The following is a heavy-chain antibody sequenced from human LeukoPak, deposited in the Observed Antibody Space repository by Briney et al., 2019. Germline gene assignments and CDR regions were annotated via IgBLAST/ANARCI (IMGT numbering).Heavy chain of an antibody. CDR2: IYTSGST. CDR3: ARDINIAAAGMFDP. D-gene: IGHD6-13*01. V-gene: IGHV4-4*07. CDR1: GGSISSYY. Sequence: SETLSLTCTVSGGSISSYYWSWIRQPAGKGLEWIGRIYTSGSTNYNPSLKSRVTMSVDTSKNQFSLKLSSVTAADTAVYYCARDINIAAAGMFDPWGQGTLVTVSS. J-gene: IGHJ5*02.